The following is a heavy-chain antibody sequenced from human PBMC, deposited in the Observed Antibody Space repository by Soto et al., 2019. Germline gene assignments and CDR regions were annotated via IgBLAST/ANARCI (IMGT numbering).Heavy chain of an antibody. J-gene: IGHJ4*02. CDR1: GYMFSDYF. Sequence: HVQLVQSGTEVKRPGASVKVSCKASGYMFSDYFLHWVRQAPGRGLEWMGLFNPKGGDSHYAQKLQYRVTMSADTPSAYAAYMELSGLRSDDKATYFCARASCILRRIPNLGEARPGIIDNWGQGPLVSVSS. CDR3: ARASCILRRIPNLGEARPGIIDN. D-gene: IGHD3-3*01. CDR2: FNPKGGDS. V-gene: IGHV1-2*02.